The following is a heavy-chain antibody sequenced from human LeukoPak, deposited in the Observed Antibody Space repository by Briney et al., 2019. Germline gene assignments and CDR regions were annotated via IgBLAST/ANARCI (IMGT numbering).Heavy chain of an antibody. Sequence: PSETLSLTCTVSGGSVDSNSYYWGWIRQPPGKGLEWIGSMYFSGDTYYNPSLKSRVTISVDTSKNQFSLKLSSVTAADTAVYYCARGEYSSGWYDYWGQGTLVTVSS. CDR2: MYFSGDT. J-gene: IGHJ4*02. CDR1: GGSVDSNSYY. D-gene: IGHD6-19*01. CDR3: ARGEYSSGWYDY. V-gene: IGHV4-39*07.